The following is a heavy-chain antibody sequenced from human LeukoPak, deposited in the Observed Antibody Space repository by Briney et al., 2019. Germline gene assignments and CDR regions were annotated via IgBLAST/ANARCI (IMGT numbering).Heavy chain of an antibody. CDR1: GFTFSSYA. J-gene: IGHJ4*02. CDR3: AKTKGELQD. V-gene: IGHV3-23*01. CDR2: ISGSGGST. Sequence: PGGFLRLSCAASGFTFSSYAMNWVREAPGKGLEWVSAISGSGGSTYYADSVKGRFTISRDNSKNTLYLQMNSLRAEDTAAYYCAKTKGELQDWGQGTLVTGSS. D-gene: IGHD1-26*01.